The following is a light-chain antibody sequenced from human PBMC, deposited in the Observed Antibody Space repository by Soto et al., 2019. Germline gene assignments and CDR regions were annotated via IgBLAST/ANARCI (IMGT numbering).Light chain of an antibody. V-gene: IGKV3-20*01. CDR2: GAF. CDR3: QQYGSSLPYT. CDR1: ETVRSNS. Sequence: EIVLTQSPGTLSLSPGERATLSCRASETVRSNSLAWYQQKPGQAPRLLIYGAFNRATGIPDRFSGSGSVTDFTLTISRLEPEAFAVYYCQQYGSSLPYTFGQGTRLEIK. J-gene: IGKJ5*01.